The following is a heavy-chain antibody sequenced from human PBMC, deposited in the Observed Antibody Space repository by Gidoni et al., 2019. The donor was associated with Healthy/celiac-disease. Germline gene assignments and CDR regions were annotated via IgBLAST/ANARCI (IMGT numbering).Heavy chain of an antibody. D-gene: IGHD5-18*01. Sequence: QVQLQESGPGLVKPSETLSLTCTVYGGSISSYYWSWIRQPPGTGLEWIGYIYYSGSTNYNPSLKSRVTISVDTSKNQFSLKLSSVTAADTAVYYCARDRGYSYGDWYFDLWGRGTLVTVSS. J-gene: IGHJ2*01. CDR2: IYYSGST. CDR3: ARDRGYSYGDWYFDL. V-gene: IGHV4-59*01. CDR1: GGSISSYY.